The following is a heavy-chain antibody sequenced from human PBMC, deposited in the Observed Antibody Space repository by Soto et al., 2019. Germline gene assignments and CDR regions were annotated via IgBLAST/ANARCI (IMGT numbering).Heavy chain of an antibody. J-gene: IGHJ6*03. CDR1: GFTFSDYY. CDR3: AGWASGYYMDV. D-gene: IGHD1-26*01. CDR2: ISNSGGTI. Sequence: QVQLVESGGGLVKPGGSLKLSCAASGFTFSDYYMSWIRQAPGKGLEWISYISNSGGTIFYADSVKGQFTISRDNAKNSMFLQINSLRAEDTAVYYCAGWASGYYMDVWGKGTTVTVSS. V-gene: IGHV3-11*01.